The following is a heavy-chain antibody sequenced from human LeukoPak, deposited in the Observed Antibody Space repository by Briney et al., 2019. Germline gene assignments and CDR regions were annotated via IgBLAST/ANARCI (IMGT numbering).Heavy chain of an antibody. D-gene: IGHD5-12*01. Sequence: ASVKVSCKASGYTFSNYGINWVRQAPGQGLEWMGWINVYNGNTNYARNLQGRVTMTTDTSTSTVYMELWGLRSDDTAVYYCARVRNTGYDYYYYGMDVWGQGTMVTVSS. CDR1: GYTFSNYG. CDR2: INVYNGNT. J-gene: IGHJ6*02. CDR3: ARVRNTGYDYYYYGMDV. V-gene: IGHV1-18*01.